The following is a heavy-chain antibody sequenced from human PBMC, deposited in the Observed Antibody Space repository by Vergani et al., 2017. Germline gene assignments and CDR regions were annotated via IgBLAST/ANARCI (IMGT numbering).Heavy chain of an antibody. Sequence: EVQLLESGGGLVQPGRSLRLSCTASGFTFGDYAMSWVRQAPGKGLEWVGFIRSKAYGGTTEYAASVKGRFTISRDDSKSIAYLQMNSLKTEDTAVYYCTRLPDIVVVVAANDAFDIWGQGTMVTVSS. J-gene: IGHJ3*02. CDR3: TRLPDIVVVVAANDAFDI. V-gene: IGHV3-49*04. CDR1: GFTFGDYA. CDR2: IRSKAYGGTT. D-gene: IGHD2-15*01.